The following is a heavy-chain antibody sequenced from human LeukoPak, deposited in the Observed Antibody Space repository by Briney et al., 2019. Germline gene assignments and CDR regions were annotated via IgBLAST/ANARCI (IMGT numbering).Heavy chain of an antibody. CDR1: GFTFSNAW. D-gene: IGHD3-10*01. J-gene: IGHJ3*02. CDR3: TTWIGEFDAFDI. Sequence: NPGGSLRFSCAASGFTFSNAWMSWVRQAPGKGLEWVGRIKSKTDGGTTDYAAPVKGRFTISRDDSKNTLYLQMNSLKTEDTAVYYCTTWIGEFDAFDIWGQGTMVTVSS. V-gene: IGHV3-15*01. CDR2: IKSKTDGGTT.